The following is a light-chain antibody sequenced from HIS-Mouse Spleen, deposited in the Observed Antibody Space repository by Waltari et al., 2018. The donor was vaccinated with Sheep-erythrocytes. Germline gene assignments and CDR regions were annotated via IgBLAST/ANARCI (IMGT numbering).Light chain of an antibody. V-gene: IGLV3-19*01. J-gene: IGLJ2*01. CDR2: GKN. CDR3: NSRDSSGNHLGVV. Sequence: SSELTQDPAVSVALGQTVRITGQGNSLRSYYASWFQHKPGQAHVLVIYGKNNRPARIPDRISGSSTGNTASLTITWAQAEDEAGFYCNSRDSSGNHLGVVFGGGTKLTVL. CDR1: SLRSYY.